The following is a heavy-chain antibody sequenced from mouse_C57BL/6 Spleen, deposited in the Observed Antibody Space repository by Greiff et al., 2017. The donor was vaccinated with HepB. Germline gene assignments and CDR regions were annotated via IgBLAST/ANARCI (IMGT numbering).Heavy chain of an antibody. V-gene: IGHV5-16*01. Sequence: DVKLVESEGGLVQPGSSMKLSCTASGFTFSDYYMAWVRQVPEKGLEWVANINYDGSSTYYLDSLKSRFIISRDNAKNILYLQMSSLKSEDTATYYCAGGEDYDGYAMDYWGQGTSVTVSS. CDR2: INYDGSST. D-gene: IGHD2-4*01. CDR3: AGGEDYDGYAMDY. CDR1: GFTFSDYY. J-gene: IGHJ4*01.